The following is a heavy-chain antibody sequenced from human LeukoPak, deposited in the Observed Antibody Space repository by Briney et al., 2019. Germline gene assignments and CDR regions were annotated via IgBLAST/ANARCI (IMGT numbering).Heavy chain of an antibody. Sequence: ASVKVSCKASGYTFTSYYMHWVRQAPGQGLEWMGIINPSGGSTSYAQKFQGRVTMTRDTSTSTVYMELSSLTSEDTAVYYCARDQIVVVPAAPLDYWAQGTLVTVSS. CDR3: ARDQIVVVPAAPLDY. CDR1: GYTFTSYY. D-gene: IGHD2-2*01. J-gene: IGHJ4*02. CDR2: INPSGGST. V-gene: IGHV1-46*01.